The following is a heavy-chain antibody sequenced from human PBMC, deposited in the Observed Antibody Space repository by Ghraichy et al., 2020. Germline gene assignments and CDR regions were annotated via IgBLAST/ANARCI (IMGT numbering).Heavy chain of an antibody. J-gene: IGHJ4*02. CDR2: ISGSGGST. CDR3: AKAHRRYFDWLLSGLPFDY. D-gene: IGHD3-9*01. V-gene: IGHV3-23*01. Sequence: GGSLRLSCAASGFTFSSYAMSWVRQAPGKGLEWVSAISGSGGSTYYADSVKGRFTISRDNSKNTLYLQMNSLRAEDTAVYYCAKAHRRYFDWLLSGLPFDYWGQGTLVTVSS. CDR1: GFTFSSYA.